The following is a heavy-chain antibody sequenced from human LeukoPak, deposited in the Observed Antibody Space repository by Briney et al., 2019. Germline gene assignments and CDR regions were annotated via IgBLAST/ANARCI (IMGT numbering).Heavy chain of an antibody. Sequence: ASVKVSCKASGYTFTDYYMHWVRQAPGQGLEWMGCINLYSGGAHYAQKFQDWLSMTRDTSINTAYMELSSLRSDDTAVYYCARGRGVYSSGYYWWGQGTLVTASS. CDR2: INLYSGGA. D-gene: IGHD3-22*01. CDR3: ARGRGVYSSGYYW. J-gene: IGHJ4*02. CDR1: GYTFTDYY. V-gene: IGHV1-2*04.